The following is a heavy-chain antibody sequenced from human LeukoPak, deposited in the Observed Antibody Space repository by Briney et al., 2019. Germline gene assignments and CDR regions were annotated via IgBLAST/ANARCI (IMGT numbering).Heavy chain of an antibody. CDR3: ARHYCSGGNCYYFDH. CDR1: GGSIRRYF. D-gene: IGHD2-15*01. CDR2: IYHSGST. Sequence: SETLSLTCSVSGGSIRRYFWVWIRQPPGKGLEWIGFIYHSGSTNYNPSLMSRVTMSVDTSKNQVSLKLSSVTAADTAVYYCARHYCSGGNCYYFDHWGQGTLVTVSS. V-gene: IGHV4-59*08. J-gene: IGHJ4*02.